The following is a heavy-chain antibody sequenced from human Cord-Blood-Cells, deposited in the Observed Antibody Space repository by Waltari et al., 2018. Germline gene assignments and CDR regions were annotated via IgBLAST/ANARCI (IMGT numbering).Heavy chain of an antibody. V-gene: IGHV1-3*02. CDR3: ARGGELGDFDY. J-gene: IGHJ4*02. D-gene: IGHD7-27*01. CDR2: SNAGNGNT. CDR1: GYTFTSYA. Sequence: QVQLVQSGAEVKKPGASVKVSCKASGYTFTSYAMHLVRQAPGQRLEWMGWSNAGNGNTKYSQEFQGRVTITRDTSASTAYMGLSSLRSEDMAVYYCARGGELGDFDYWGQGTLVTVSS.